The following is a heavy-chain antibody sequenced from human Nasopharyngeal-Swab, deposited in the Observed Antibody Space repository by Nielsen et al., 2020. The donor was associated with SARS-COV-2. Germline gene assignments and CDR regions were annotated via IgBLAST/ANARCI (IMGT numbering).Heavy chain of an antibody. Sequence: WIRQPPGKGLERVGRIKSKTDGGTTDYAAPVKGRFTISRDDSKNTLYLQMNSLKTEDTAVYYCTTDLGSSGWYSGVGYWGQGTLVTVSS. D-gene: IGHD6-19*01. V-gene: IGHV3-15*01. J-gene: IGHJ4*02. CDR2: IKSKTDGGTT. CDR3: TTDLGSSGWYSGVGY.